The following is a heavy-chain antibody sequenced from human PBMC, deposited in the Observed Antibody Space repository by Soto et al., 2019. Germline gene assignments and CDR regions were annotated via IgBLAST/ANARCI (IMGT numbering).Heavy chain of an antibody. V-gene: IGHV6-1*01. J-gene: IGHJ6*02. D-gene: IGHD3-16*01. Sequence: PSRGLEWLGRTYYRCKWYNDYAVSVKSRITINPDTSKNQFSLQLDYVTPEDTAVYYCARDFSGGRTTTLGLYYCGMDVWGQGTTVTVTS. CDR2: TYYRCKWYN. CDR3: ARDFSGGRTTTLGLYYCGMDV.